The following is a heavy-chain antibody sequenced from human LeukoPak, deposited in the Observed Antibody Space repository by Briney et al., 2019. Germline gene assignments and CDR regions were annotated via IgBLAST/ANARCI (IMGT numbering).Heavy chain of an antibody. J-gene: IGHJ4*02. CDR3: ARDLDWILFDY. CDR1: GFTFSTYW. D-gene: IGHD3-9*01. V-gene: IGHV3-74*03. Sequence: PGGSLRLSCAASGFTFSTYWMHWVRQAPGKGLVWASRIRPEGTTTAYADSVKGRFTISRDNAKNTLFLQMNSLSAEDTAVYYCARDLDWILFDYRGQGTLVTVSS. CDR2: IRPEGTTT.